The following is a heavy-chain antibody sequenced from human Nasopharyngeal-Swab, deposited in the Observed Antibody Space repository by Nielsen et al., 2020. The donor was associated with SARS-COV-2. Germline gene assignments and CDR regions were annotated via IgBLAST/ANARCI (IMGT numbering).Heavy chain of an antibody. CDR3: AKDPYRGWEPPNFDY. V-gene: IGHV3-30*18. J-gene: IGHJ4*02. Sequence: WIRQPPGKGLEWVAVISYDGSNKYYADSVKGRFTTSRDNSKNTLYLQMNSLRAEDTAEYYCAKDPYRGWEPPNFDYWGQGTLVTVSS. CDR2: ISYDGSNK. D-gene: IGHD1-26*01.